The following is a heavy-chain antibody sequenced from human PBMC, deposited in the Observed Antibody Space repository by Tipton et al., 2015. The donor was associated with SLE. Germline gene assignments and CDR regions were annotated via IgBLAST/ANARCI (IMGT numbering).Heavy chain of an antibody. CDR2: IIPIIGIT. CDR3: ARGRDQLPTSDY. V-gene: IGHV1-69*05. CDR1: GDTFNTYA. Sequence: QLVQSGAEVREPGSSVKVSCKASGDTFNTYAFTWVRQAPGQGLEWMGAIIPIIGITKYAQDFQDRVTISTDESTNTAYVELTSLTSDDTAVYLCARGRDQLPTSDYWGQGTLVTVSS. D-gene: IGHD2-2*01. J-gene: IGHJ4*02.